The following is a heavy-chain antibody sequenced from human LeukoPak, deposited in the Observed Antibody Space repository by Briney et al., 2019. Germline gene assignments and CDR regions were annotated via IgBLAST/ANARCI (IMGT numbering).Heavy chain of an antibody. J-gene: IGHJ6*02. CDR3: ARDGRNYDILTGYYYYYYYGMDV. Sequence: SVKVSCKASGGTFSSYAIGWVRQAPGQGLEWMGGIIPIFGTANYAQKFQGRVTITADESTSTAYMELSSLRSEDTAVYYCARDGRNYDILTGYYYYYYYGMDVWGQGTTVTVSS. V-gene: IGHV1-69*13. D-gene: IGHD3-9*01. CDR2: IIPIFGTA. CDR1: GGTFSSYA.